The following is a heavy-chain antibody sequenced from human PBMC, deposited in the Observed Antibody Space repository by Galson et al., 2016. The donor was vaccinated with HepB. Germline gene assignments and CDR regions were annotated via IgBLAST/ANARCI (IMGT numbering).Heavy chain of an antibody. CDR1: SDTLSNYG. D-gene: IGHD5-12*01. J-gene: IGHJ3*02. V-gene: IGHV1-18*01. CDR2: VNTYTGDA. CDR3: ASRGGYDAFDI. Sequence: SVKISCKASSDTLSNYGFSWVRQAPGQGLEWMGGVNTYTGDADYPQRFQDRVTMTTDTSTKTAYTELRSLRSDDTAVYYCASRGGYDAFDIWGQGTMITVSS.